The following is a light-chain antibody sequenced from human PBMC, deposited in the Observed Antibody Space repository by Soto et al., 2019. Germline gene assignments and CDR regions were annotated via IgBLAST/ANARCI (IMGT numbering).Light chain of an antibody. CDR1: QSISSY. CDR3: QQSYSTSSIT. J-gene: IGKJ5*01. CDR2: AAS. Sequence: DIQMTQSPSSLSASVGDRVTITCRASQSISSYLNWYQQKPGKAPKLLIYAASSLQSGVPSRFSGSGSGRDFTLTISSLQPEDFATYYCQQSYSTSSITFGQGTRLEI. V-gene: IGKV1-39*01.